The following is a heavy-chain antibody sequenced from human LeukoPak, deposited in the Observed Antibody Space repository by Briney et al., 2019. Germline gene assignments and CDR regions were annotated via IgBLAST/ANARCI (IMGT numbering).Heavy chain of an antibody. CDR1: GFSFSSYA. V-gene: IGHV3-23*01. Sequence: PGGSLRLSCATSGFSFSSYAMSWVRQAPGKGLEWVSAMSSSDDGRYYAASVRGRFTISRDTSRSTLYLQMNSLRAEDAAVYYCAKPAISSSGWYYDYWGQGTLVTVSS. CDR3: AKPAISSSGWYYDY. J-gene: IGHJ4*02. D-gene: IGHD6-19*01. CDR2: MSSSDDGR.